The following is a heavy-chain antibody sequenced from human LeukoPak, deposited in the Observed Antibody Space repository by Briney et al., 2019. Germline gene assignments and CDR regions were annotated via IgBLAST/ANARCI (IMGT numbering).Heavy chain of an antibody. CDR2: IHYTGAT. CDR3: ARGNILTGYCFDF. V-gene: IGHV4-34*01. J-gene: IGHJ4*02. Sequence: SETLSHTCAVYGGSITGYYWSWIRQTPGSGLEWVGEIHYTGATSYNPSLKSRATISTDTSKNQFSLRLSSVTAADTAVYYCARGNILTGYCFDFWGQGALVTVSS. D-gene: IGHD3-9*01. CDR1: GGSITGYY.